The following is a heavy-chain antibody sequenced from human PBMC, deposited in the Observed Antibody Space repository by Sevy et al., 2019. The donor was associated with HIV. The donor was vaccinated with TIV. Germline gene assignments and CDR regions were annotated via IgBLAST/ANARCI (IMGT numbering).Heavy chain of an antibody. V-gene: IGHV4-39*01. CDR3: VYNWNDSGNNWFDP. CDR1: GGSISSSSYY. J-gene: IGHJ5*02. CDR2: IYYSGST. D-gene: IGHD1-20*01. Sequence: SETLSLTCTVSGGSISSSSYYWGWIRQPPGKGLEWIGSIYYSGSTYYNPSLKSRVTISVDTSKNQFSLKLSSVTAADTAVYYCVYNWNDSGNNWFDPWGQGTLVTVSS.